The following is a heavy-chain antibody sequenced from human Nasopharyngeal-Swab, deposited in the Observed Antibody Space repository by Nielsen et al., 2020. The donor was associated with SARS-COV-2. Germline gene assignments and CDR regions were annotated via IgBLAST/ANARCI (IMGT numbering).Heavy chain of an antibody. Sequence: GGSLRLSCAASGFTFSDYYMSWIRQAPGKGLEWVSYISSSGSIIYYADSVKGRFTISRDNAKNSLYLQMNSLRAEDTAVYYCATLYGSGIYAGYYYYYGMDVWGQGTTVTVSS. CDR1: GFTFSDYY. V-gene: IGHV3-11*04. CDR2: ISSSGSII. D-gene: IGHD3-10*01. J-gene: IGHJ6*02. CDR3: ATLYGSGIYAGYYYYYGMDV.